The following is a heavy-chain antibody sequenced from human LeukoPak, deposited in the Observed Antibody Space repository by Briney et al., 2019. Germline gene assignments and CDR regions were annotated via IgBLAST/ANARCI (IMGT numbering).Heavy chain of an antibody. Sequence: SETLSLTCTVSGGSISSYYWSWIRQPPGKGLEWIGYIYTSGSTNYNPSLKSRVTISVDTSKNQFSLKLSSVTAADTAVYYCARAAGVWLFRGSCLYFDYWGQGTLVTVSS. CDR2: IYTSGST. J-gene: IGHJ4*02. D-gene: IGHD3-16*01. V-gene: IGHV4-4*09. CDR3: ARAAGVWLFRGSCLYFDY. CDR1: GGSISSYY.